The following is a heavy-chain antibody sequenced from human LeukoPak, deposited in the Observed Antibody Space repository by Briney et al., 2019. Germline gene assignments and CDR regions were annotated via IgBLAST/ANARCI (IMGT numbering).Heavy chain of an antibody. CDR3: AREGFIAVAGPTEYYYYYYMDV. J-gene: IGHJ6*03. D-gene: IGHD6-19*01. V-gene: IGHV4-59*01. CDR2: IYYSGST. CDR1: GGSLSSYY. Sequence: SETLSLTCTVSGGSLSSYYWSWIRQPPGKGLEWIGYIYYSGSTNYNPSLKSRVTISVDTSKNQFSLKLSSVTAADTAVYYCAREGFIAVAGPTEYYYYYYMDVWGKGTTVTISS.